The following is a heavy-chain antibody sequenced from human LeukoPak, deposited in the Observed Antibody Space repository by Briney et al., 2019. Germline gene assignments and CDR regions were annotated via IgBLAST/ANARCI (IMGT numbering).Heavy chain of an antibody. V-gene: IGHV4-38-2*02. CDR3: AKRGDSGSYFGY. CDR1: GYSISSGYY. Sequence: SETLSLTCTVSGYSISSGYYWGWIRQPPEKGLEWIGSIYHSGSTYYNPSLKSRVTISVDKSKNQFSLKLSSVTAADTAVYYCAKRGDSGSYFGYWGQGTLVTVSS. J-gene: IGHJ4*02. D-gene: IGHD1-26*01. CDR2: IYHSGST.